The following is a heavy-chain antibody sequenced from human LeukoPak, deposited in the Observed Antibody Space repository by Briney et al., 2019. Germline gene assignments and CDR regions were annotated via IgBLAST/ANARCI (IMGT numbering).Heavy chain of an antibody. J-gene: IGHJ6*02. V-gene: IGHV6-1*01. D-gene: IGHD3-10*01. CDR2: TNYRSKWYS. CDR1: GGSVSSNSVA. Sequence: SQTLSLTCAISGGSVSSNSVAWNWIRQSPSRGLEWLGRTNYRSKWYSDYAVSVKSRITISSDTSKNQFSLQLNSVTPEDTAVYYCARGRDGLDVWGQGTTVTVSS. CDR3: ARGRDGLDV.